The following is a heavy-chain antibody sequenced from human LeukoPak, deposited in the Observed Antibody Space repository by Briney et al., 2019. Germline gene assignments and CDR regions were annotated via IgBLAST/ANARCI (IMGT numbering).Heavy chain of an antibody. Sequence: SETLSLTCSVTGGSISSYYYWSWIRQPAGKGLEWIGRIYTSGRTKYNPSLKSRVTMSVDTSKNQLSLKLSSVTAADTAVYYCARVSDLGDWYFDLWGRGTLVTVSS. CDR2: IYTSGRT. D-gene: IGHD1-26*01. V-gene: IGHV4-4*07. CDR1: GGSISSYYY. J-gene: IGHJ2*01. CDR3: ARVSDLGDWYFDL.